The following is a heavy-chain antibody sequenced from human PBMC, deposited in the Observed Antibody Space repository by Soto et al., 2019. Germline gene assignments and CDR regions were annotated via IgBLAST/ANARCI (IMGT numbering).Heavy chain of an antibody. CDR1: GYTFTSYG. V-gene: IGHV1-18*01. J-gene: IGHJ5*02. CDR3: ARDQSFTIFGAVTNWFDP. CDR2: ISAYNGNT. Sequence: ASVKVSCKASGYTFTSYGISWVRQAPGQGLEWMGWISAYNGNTNYAQKLQGRVTMTTDTSTSTAYMELRSLRSDDTAVYYCARDQSFTIFGAVTNWFDPWGQGTLVTVSS. D-gene: IGHD3-3*01.